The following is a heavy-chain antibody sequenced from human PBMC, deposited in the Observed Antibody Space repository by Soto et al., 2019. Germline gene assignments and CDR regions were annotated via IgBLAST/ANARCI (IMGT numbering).Heavy chain of an antibody. D-gene: IGHD2-2*01. V-gene: IGHV3-30*18. CDR3: AKDPVSGYCRGTSCYGYYYYYGMDV. Sequence: GGSLRLSCAASGFTFSNYGMHWVRQAPGKGLEWVAVISYDESNQYYADSVKGRFTISRDNSKNTLYLQMNSLRAEDTAVYYCAKDPVSGYCRGTSCYGYYYYYGMDVWGQGTTVTVSS. CDR1: GFTFSNYG. J-gene: IGHJ6*02. CDR2: ISYDESNQ.